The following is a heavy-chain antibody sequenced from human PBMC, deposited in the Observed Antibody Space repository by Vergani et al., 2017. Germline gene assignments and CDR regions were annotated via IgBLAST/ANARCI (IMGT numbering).Heavy chain of an antibody. Sequence: VQLVESGGGVVQPGRSLRLSCAASGFTFSSYGMHWVRQAPGKGLEWVAVISYDGSNKYYADSVKGRFTISRDNSKNTLYLQMNSLRAEDTAVYYCAKDLGKQGVLDYWGQGTLVTVSS. V-gene: IGHV3-30*18. D-gene: IGHD3-10*01. CDR3: AKDLGKQGVLDY. CDR1: GFTFSSYG. CDR2: ISYDGSNK. J-gene: IGHJ4*02.